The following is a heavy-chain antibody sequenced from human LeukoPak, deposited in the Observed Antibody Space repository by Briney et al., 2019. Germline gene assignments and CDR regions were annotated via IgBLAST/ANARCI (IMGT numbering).Heavy chain of an antibody. CDR1: GFTFSDYY. V-gene: IGHV3-11*01. J-gene: IGHJ5*02. D-gene: IGHD6-25*01. CDR2: ISSSGGTI. CDR3: ARALAAIVPWFDP. Sequence: GGSLRLSCAASGFTFSDYYMSWIRQAPGKGLEWVSYISSSGGTIYYADSVKGRFTISRDNAKNSLYLQMNSLRAEDTAVYYCARALAAIVPWFDPWGQGTLVTVSS.